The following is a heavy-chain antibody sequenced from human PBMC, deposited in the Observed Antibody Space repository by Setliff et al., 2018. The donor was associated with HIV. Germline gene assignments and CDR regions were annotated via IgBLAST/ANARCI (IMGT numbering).Heavy chain of an antibody. CDR3: ARDVTGASGWFDP. CDR2: INPNSGGT. CDR1: GYTFTGYY. Sequence: ASVKVSCKASGYTFTGYYMHWVRQAPGQGLEWMGRINPNSGGTNYAQKFQGRVTMTRDTSISTAYMELSRLRSDDTAVYYCARDVTGASGWFDPWGQGTLVTSPQ. D-gene: IGHD3-10*01. J-gene: IGHJ5*02. V-gene: IGHV1-2*06.